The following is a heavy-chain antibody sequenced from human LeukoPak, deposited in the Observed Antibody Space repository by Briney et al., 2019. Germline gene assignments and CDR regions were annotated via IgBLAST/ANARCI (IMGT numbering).Heavy chain of an antibody. CDR2: VYHSGST. CDR1: GGSITNYY. Sequence: PSETLSLTCTVSGGSITNYYWSWIRQPPGEGLEWIGYVYHSGSTNYNPSHKNRVTVSVDMAKNQISLKMSSMTAADTAIYYCARETLTPVTTVDSWGQGTLVTVSS. J-gene: IGHJ4*02. CDR3: ARETLTPVTTVDS. V-gene: IGHV4-59*01. D-gene: IGHD4-11*01.